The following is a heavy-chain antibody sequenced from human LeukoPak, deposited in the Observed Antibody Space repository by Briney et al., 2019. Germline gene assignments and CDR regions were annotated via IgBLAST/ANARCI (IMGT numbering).Heavy chain of an antibody. D-gene: IGHD4-11*01. CDR3: AAGGPADYRSINDYGMDF. CDR2: IVVCSGNT. Sequence: ASVKVSCKASGFTVRRSAVQWVRQARGQRLEWRGWIVVCSGNTNYAQRLQERVTITRDMSSSTAYMELSSLRSEDTAVYYCAAGGPADYRSINDYGMDFWGKGTTVTVSS. J-gene: IGHJ6*04. CDR1: GFTVRRSA. V-gene: IGHV1-58*01.